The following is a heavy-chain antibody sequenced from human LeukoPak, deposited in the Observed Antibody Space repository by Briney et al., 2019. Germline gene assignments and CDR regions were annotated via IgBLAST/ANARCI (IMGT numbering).Heavy chain of an antibody. CDR1: GGSISGYY. CDR2: IYTSGST. J-gene: IGHJ4*02. D-gene: IGHD1-26*01. Sequence: SETLSLTCTVSGGSISGYYWSWIRQPAGKGLEWIGRIYTSGSTNYNPSLKSRVTMSVDTFKNQFSLKLSSVTAADTAVYYCARDSNYSGIDYWGQGTLVTVSS. CDR3: ARDSNYSGIDY. V-gene: IGHV4-4*07.